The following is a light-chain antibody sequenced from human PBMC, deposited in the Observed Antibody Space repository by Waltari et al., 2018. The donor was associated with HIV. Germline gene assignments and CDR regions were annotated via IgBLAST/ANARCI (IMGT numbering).Light chain of an antibody. J-gene: IGLJ2*01. V-gene: IGLV1-51*01. Sequence: QSVLTQPPSVSAAPGQKVTISCSGSSSNIGNNYVSWYQQLPGTAPKLLIYDNNKRPSGIPDRFSGSKSGTSATLGITGLQTGDEADYYCGTWDSSLSLVFGGGTNLTVL. CDR3: GTWDSSLSLV. CDR2: DNN. CDR1: SSNIGNNY.